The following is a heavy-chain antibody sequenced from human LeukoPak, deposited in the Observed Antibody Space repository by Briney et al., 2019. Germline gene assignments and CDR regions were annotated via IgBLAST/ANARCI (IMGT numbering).Heavy chain of an antibody. J-gene: IGHJ4*02. V-gene: IGHV3-21*01. CDR3: ARDSIAAAGTDY. CDR1: GFTFSSYS. D-gene: IGHD6-13*01. Sequence: GGSLRLSCAASGFTFSSYSMNWVRQAPGKGLEWVSSISSSSSYIYYADSVKVRFTISRDNAKNSLYLQMNSLRAEDTAVYYCARDSIAAAGTDYWGQGTLVTVSS. CDR2: ISSSSSYI.